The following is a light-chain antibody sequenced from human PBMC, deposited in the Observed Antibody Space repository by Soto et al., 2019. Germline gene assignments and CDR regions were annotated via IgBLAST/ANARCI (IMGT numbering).Light chain of an antibody. CDR2: GVS. Sequence: EIVLTQSPGTLSLSPGERATLSCRATQSVTSSYFAWYQQKPGQAPRLLIYGVSSRATDIPDRFSGSGSGTDFTLTISRLEPEDFAVYFCQQYNNLPPDTFGQGTKLEIK. CDR1: QSVTSSY. J-gene: IGKJ2*01. CDR3: QQYNNLPPDT. V-gene: IGKV3-20*01.